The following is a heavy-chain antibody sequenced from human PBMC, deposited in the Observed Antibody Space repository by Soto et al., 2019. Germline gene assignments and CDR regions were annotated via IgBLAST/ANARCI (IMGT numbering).Heavy chain of an antibody. Sequence: GESLKISCAASGFTFSSYAMHWVRQAPGKGLEWVAVISYDGSNKYYADSVKGRFTISRDNSKNTLYLQMNSLRAEDTAVYYCARGKAAADYYYGMDVWGQGTTVTVSS. D-gene: IGHD6-13*01. V-gene: IGHV3-30-3*01. J-gene: IGHJ6*02. CDR1: GFTFSSYA. CDR3: ARGKAAADYYYGMDV. CDR2: ISYDGSNK.